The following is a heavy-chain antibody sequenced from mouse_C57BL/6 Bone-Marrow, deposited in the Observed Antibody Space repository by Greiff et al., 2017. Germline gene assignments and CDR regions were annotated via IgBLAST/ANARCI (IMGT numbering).Heavy chain of an antibody. CDR1: GFTFSSYA. V-gene: IGHV5-9-1*02. CDR3: TRENLRYYFDY. Sequence: EVQGVESGEGLVKPGGSLKLSCAASGFTFSSYAMSWVRQTPEKGLEWVAYISSGGDYIYYADTVKGRFTISRDNARNTLYLQMSSLKSEDTAMYYCTRENLRYYFDYWGQGTTLTVSS. D-gene: IGHD1-1*01. CDR2: ISSGGDYI. J-gene: IGHJ2*01.